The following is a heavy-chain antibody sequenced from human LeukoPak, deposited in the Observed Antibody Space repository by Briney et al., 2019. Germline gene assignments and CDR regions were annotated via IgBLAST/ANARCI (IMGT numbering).Heavy chain of an antibody. CDR1: GFTFSSYA. J-gene: IGHJ6*02. CDR2: ISSDGSNK. Sequence: GGSLRLSCAASGFTFSSYAMHWVRQAPGKGLEWVAVISSDGSNKYNADSVKGRFTISRDNPKNTLYLQMNSLRAADTAVYYCARAPPIAVAGTAFNYYYGMDVWGQGTTVTVSS. V-gene: IGHV3-30*03. D-gene: IGHD6-19*01. CDR3: ARAPPIAVAGTAFNYYYGMDV.